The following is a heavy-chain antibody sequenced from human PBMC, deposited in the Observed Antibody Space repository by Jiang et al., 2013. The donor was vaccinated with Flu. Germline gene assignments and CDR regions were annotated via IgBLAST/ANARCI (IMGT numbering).Heavy chain of an antibody. CDR3: ARRYIRGYHFDY. Sequence: SIYYSGSTYYNPSLKSRVTISVDTSKNQFSLKLSSVTAADTAVYYCARRYIRGYHFDYWGQGTLVTVSS. J-gene: IGHJ4*02. V-gene: IGHV4-39*01. D-gene: IGHD5-18*01. CDR2: IYYSGST.